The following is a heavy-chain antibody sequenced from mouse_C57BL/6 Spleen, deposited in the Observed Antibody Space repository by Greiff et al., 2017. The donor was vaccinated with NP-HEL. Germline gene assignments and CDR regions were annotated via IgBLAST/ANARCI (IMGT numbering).Heavy chain of an antibody. CDR2: INPSTGGT. CDR3: AIGDYYYGSSYGY. J-gene: IGHJ2*01. Sequence: EVQLQQSGPELVKPGASVKISCKASGYSFTGYYMNWVKQSPEKSLEWIGEINPSTGGTTYNQKFKAKATLTVDKSSSTAYMQLKSLTSEDSAVYYCAIGDYYYGSSYGYWGQGTTLTVSS. V-gene: IGHV1-42*01. D-gene: IGHD1-1*01. CDR1: GYSFTGYY.